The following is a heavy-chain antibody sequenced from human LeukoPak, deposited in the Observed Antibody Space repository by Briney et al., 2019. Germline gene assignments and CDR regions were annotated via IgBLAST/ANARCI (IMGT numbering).Heavy chain of an antibody. J-gene: IGHJ6*04. CDR2: INHSGST. Sequence: SETLSLTCAVYGGSFSGYYWSWIRQPPGKGLEWIGEINHSGSTNYNPSLKSRVTISVDTPKNQFSLKLSSVAAADTAVYYCARGVSMDVWGKGTTVTVSS. V-gene: IGHV4-34*01. CDR3: ARGVSMDV. CDR1: GGSFSGYY.